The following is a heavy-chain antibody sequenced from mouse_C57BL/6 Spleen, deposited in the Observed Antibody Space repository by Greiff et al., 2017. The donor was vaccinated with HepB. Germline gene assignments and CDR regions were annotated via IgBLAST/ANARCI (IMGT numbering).Heavy chain of an antibody. D-gene: IGHD2-2*01. CDR3: ARSGSTMVTTKFAY. CDR2: INPSNGGT. J-gene: IGHJ3*01. V-gene: IGHV1-53*01. CDR1: GYTFTSYW. Sequence: VQLKQPGTELVKPGASVKLSCKASGYTFTSYWMHWVKQRPGQGLEWIGNINPSNGGTNYNEKFKSKATLTVDKSSSTAYMQLSSLTSEDSAVYYCARSGSTMVTTKFAYWGQGTLVTVSA.